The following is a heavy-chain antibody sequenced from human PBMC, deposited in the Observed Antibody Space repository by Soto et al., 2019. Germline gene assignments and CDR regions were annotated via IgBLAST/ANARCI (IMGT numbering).Heavy chain of an antibody. CDR3: ARRQIAAAGNYYYYYMDV. CDR2: IYPGDSDT. CDR1: GYSFTSYW. J-gene: IGHJ6*03. D-gene: IGHD6-13*01. V-gene: IGHV5-51*01. Sequence: GESLKISCKGSGYSFTSYWIGWVRQMPGKGLEWMGIIYPGDSDTRYSPSFQGQVTISADKSISTAYLQWSSLKASDTAMYYCARRQIAAAGNYYYYYMDVWGKGTTVTVSS.